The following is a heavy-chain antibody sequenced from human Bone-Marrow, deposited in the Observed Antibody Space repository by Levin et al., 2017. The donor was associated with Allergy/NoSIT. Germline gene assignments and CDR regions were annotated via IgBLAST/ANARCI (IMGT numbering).Heavy chain of an antibody. D-gene: IGHD3-10*01. CDR2: IYYSGST. CDR3: ARSWFRELYNPPELGRLGRNWFDP. V-gene: IGHV4-59*01. Sequence: SETLSLTCTVSGGSISSYYWSWIRQPPGKGLEWIGYIYYSGSTNYNPSLKSRVTISVDTSKNQFSLKLSSVTAADTAVYYCARSWFRELYNPPELGRLGRNWFDPWGQGTLVTVSS. J-gene: IGHJ5*02. CDR1: GGSISSYY.